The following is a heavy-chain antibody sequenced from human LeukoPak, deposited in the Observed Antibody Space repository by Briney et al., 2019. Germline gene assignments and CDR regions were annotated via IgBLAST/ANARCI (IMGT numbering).Heavy chain of an antibody. CDR3: ARERGIRDAFDF. Sequence: ASGKVSCKASGYTFTSYTIHWVRQAPGQSLEWMGWINVGRGESKCSQEFQGRVSLTRDTSATTAYLEVSSLRPEDMAVYYCARERGIRDAFDFWGQGTLVTVSS. D-gene: IGHD1-14*01. V-gene: IGHV1-3*03. CDR2: INVGRGES. J-gene: IGHJ4*02. CDR1: GYTFTSYT.